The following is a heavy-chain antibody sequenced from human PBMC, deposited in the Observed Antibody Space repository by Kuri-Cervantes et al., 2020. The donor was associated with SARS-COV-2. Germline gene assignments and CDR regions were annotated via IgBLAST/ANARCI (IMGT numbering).Heavy chain of an antibody. D-gene: IGHD1-26*01. Sequence: SETLSLTCTVSNGSISSYYWSWIRQPPGKGLEWIGYISHSRGTNYNPSLKSRVTISRDTSKNQFSLKLSSVTAADTAVYYCARALPYTGYSGSYNWFDPWGQGTLVTVSS. CDR3: ARALPYTGYSGSYNWFDP. CDR2: ISHSRGT. CDR1: NGSISSYY. V-gene: IGHV4-59*01. J-gene: IGHJ5*02.